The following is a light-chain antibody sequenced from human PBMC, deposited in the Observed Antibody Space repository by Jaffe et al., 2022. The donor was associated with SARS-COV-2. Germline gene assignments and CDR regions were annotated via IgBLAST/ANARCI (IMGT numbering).Light chain of an antibody. Sequence: DIQMTQSPSSLSASVGDRVTITCQASQDIRNYLNWYQQKPGGAPNLLIYDASILEAGVSSRFSGSGSGTHFTFTINSLQPEDVATYYCQQYNNIPPLTFGGGTRLELK. CDR2: DAS. V-gene: IGKV1-33*01. CDR1: QDIRNY. CDR3: QQYNNIPPLT. J-gene: IGKJ4*01.